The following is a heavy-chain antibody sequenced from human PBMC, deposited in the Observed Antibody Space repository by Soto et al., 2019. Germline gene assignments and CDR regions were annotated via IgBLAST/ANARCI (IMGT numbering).Heavy chain of an antibody. CDR3: AADRSFYYDSSGYYFDY. D-gene: IGHD3-22*01. V-gene: IGHV1-46*01. J-gene: IGHJ4*02. CDR1: GYTFTSYY. CDR2: INASGGST. Sequence: ASVKVSCKASGYTFTSYYMHWVRQAPGQGLEWMGIINASGGSTSYAQKFQGRVTMTRDTSTSTVYMELSSLRSEDTAVYYCAADRSFYYDSSGYYFDYWGQGTLVTVSS.